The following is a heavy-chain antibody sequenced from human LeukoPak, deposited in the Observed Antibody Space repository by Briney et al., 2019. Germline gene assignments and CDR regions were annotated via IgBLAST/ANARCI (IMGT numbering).Heavy chain of an antibody. CDR1: GFTFSTHG. V-gene: IGHV3-23*01. CDR3: AKARPQYSGYDF. J-gene: IGHJ4*02. Sequence: GGSLRLSCAGSGFTFSTHGMNWVRQAPGKGLEWVSGVTPSGDPTYYADSVKGRFIISRDNSKNTMYLQMNSLRAEDTAVYYCAKARPQYSGYDFWGQGTLVTVSS. D-gene: IGHD5-12*01. CDR2: VTPSGDPT.